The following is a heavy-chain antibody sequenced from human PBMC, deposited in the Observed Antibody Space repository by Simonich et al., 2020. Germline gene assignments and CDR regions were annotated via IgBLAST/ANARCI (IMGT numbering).Heavy chain of an antibody. J-gene: IGHJ4*02. V-gene: IGHV4-59*08. CDR1: GGSISSYY. Sequence: QVQLQESGPGLVKPSETLSLTCTVPGGSISSYYWSWIRQPPVKGLEWIGYIYYSGSTNTHPSIKSRVTISVDTSKNQFSLKLSSVTAADTAVYYCARLPDYWGQGTLVTVSS. CDR2: IYYSGST. CDR3: ARLPDY.